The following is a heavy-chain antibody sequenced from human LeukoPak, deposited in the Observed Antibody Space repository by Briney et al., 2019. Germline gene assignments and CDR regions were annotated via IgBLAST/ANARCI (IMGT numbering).Heavy chain of an antibody. CDR3: AREYSSSWYGD. V-gene: IGHV1-18*01. CDR1: GYSFTSYG. J-gene: IGHJ4*02. Sequence: GASVKVSCKASGYSFTSYGISWVRQAPGQGLEWMGWISAYTGNTNYAQKLQGRVTMTTDTSTSTAYVELRSLRSDDTAVYYCAREYSSSWYGDWGQGTLVTVPS. CDR2: ISAYTGNT. D-gene: IGHD6-13*01.